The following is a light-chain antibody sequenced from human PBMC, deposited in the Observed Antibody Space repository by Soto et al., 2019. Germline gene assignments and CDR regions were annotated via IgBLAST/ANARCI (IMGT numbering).Light chain of an antibody. CDR1: QGVSRGY. CDR3: QQYGNPTPIT. V-gene: IGKV3-20*01. J-gene: IGKJ5*01. CDR2: GVS. Sequence: TLACGAVQGVSRGYLAWYHQKPGRAPRLLIYGVSSRATGISARFSRRGSGTDVPLTITRLVPEAFVIYYCQQYGNPTPITFGRGTPMEIK.